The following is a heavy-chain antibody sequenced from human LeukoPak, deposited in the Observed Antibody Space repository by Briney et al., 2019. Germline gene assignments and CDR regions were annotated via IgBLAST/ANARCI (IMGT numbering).Heavy chain of an antibody. V-gene: IGHV3-48*02. Sequence: PGGSLRLSCSASGFTFSNYNINWVRQAPGKGPGWISYINTASTTIHYADSVKGRFTISRDNDKNSLYLEMNSLRDEDTAVYYCAVMAVITVDAFDLWGPGTMVTVSS. CDR1: GFTFSNYN. J-gene: IGHJ3*01. CDR2: INTASTTI. D-gene: IGHD5-24*01. CDR3: AVMAVITVDAFDL.